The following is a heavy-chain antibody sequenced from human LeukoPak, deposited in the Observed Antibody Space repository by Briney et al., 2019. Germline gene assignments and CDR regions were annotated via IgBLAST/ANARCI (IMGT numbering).Heavy chain of an antibody. J-gene: IGHJ5*02. Sequence: PSQTLSLTCTVSGGSISSGGYYWSWSRQPPGKGLEWIGYSYHSGSTYYNPSLKSRVTISVDRSKNQFSLKLSSVTAADTAVYYCARGERSGWFLETWFDPWGQGTLVTVSS. CDR1: GGSISSGGYY. D-gene: IGHD6-19*01. V-gene: IGHV4-30-2*01. CDR3: ARGERSGWFLETWFDP. CDR2: SYHSGST.